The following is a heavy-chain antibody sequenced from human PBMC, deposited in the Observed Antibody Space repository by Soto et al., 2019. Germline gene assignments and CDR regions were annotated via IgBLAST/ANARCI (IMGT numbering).Heavy chain of an antibody. J-gene: IGHJ4*02. CDR2: INPNSGGT. V-gene: IGHV1-2*04. D-gene: IGHD6-13*01. Sequence: ASVKVSCKASGYTFTGYYMHCVRQAPGQGLEWMGWINPNSGGTNYAQKFQGWVTMTRDTSISTAYMELSRLRSDDTAVYYCARCSIAAAGTGECFDYWGQGTLVTVSS. CDR3: ARCSIAAAGTGECFDY. CDR1: GYTFTGYY.